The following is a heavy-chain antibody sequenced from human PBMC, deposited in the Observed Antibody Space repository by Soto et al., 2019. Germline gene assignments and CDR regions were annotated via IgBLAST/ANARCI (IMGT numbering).Heavy chain of an antibody. J-gene: IGHJ6*03. D-gene: IGHD4-17*01. CDR1: GFTFSNAW. CDR3: TTDPGTVTTVDYYYYMDV. Sequence: GGSLRLSCTASGFTFSNAWMSWVRQAPGKGLEWVGRIKSKTDGGTTDYAAPVKGRFTISRDDSKNTLYLQMNSLKTEDTAVYYCTTDPGTVTTVDYYYYMDVWGKGTTVTVSS. V-gene: IGHV3-15*01. CDR2: IKSKTDGGTT.